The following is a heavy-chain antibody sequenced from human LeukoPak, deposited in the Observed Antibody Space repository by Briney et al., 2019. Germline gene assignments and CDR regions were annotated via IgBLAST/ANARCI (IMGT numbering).Heavy chain of an antibody. CDR1: GYSFTTYW. Sequence: GESLKISCKGSGYSFTTYWIGWLRQMPGQGLEYMGIINPGDSDTRYSPSFQGQVTISVDKSISTAYLQWSSLKASDTAMYYCASPRVGATAFGIWGQGTLVTVSS. V-gene: IGHV5-51*01. D-gene: IGHD1-26*01. CDR3: ASPRVGATAFGI. CDR2: INPGDSDT. J-gene: IGHJ3*02.